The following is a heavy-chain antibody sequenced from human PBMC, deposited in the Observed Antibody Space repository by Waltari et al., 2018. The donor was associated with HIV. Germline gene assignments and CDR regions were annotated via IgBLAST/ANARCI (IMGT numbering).Heavy chain of an antibody. V-gene: IGHV4-31*03. CDR1: GGSIRSGGYY. Sequence: QEQLQESGPGLVKPSQTLSLTCPVSGGSIRSGGYYWSWIRQLPGKGLEWIGYISYIGSTFYNPSLRSRVTMSVDTSKNQFSLKLTSVTAADTAVYYCARGTTYAVGWFDPWGQGTQVTVSS. CDR3: ARGTTYAVGWFDP. D-gene: IGHD1-26*01. J-gene: IGHJ5*02. CDR2: ISYIGST.